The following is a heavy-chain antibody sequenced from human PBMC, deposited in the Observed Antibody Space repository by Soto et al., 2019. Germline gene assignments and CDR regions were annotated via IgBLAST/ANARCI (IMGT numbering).Heavy chain of an antibody. CDR1: GFTSRSYA. Sequence: PGGSLRLSCAASGFTSRSYAMHWVRQAPGKGLEWVAVISYDESDKYYADSLKGRFTISRDNSKNTLYLQMNSLRGEDTAVYYCARDLSVAGPDYWGQGTLVTAPQ. V-gene: IGHV3-30*03. CDR2: ISYDESDK. J-gene: IGHJ4*02. CDR3: ARDLSVAGPDY. D-gene: IGHD6-19*01.